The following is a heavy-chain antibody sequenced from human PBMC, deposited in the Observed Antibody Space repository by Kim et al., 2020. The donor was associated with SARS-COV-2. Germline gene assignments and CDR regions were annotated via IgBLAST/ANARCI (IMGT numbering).Heavy chain of an antibody. CDR3: TTGGRSRDY. J-gene: IGHJ4*02. V-gene: IGHV3-15*01. Sequence: GTTDYPSPVKGRFPISRDDSKNTLYLQMNSLKTEDTAVYYCTTGGRSRDYWGQGTLGTVSS. CDR2: GTT.